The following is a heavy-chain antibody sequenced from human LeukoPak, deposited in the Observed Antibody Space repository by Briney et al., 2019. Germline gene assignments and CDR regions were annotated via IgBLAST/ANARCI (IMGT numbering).Heavy chain of an antibody. CDR3: ARHPGLTTGYYMDV. J-gene: IGHJ6*03. D-gene: IGHD4-17*01. V-gene: IGHV4-4*02. CDR1: GGSISSSNW. CDR2: IYHSGST. Sequence: SGTLSLTCAVSGGSISSSNWWSWVRQPPGKGLEWIGEIYHSGSTYYNPSLKSRVTIPVDTSKNQFSLKLSSVTAADTAVYYCARHPGLTTGYYMDVWGKGTTVTVSS.